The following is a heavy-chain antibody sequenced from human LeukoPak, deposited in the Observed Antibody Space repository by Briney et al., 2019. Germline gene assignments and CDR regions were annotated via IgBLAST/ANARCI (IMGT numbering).Heavy chain of an antibody. CDR1: GYSISSGYY. J-gene: IGHJ5*02. D-gene: IGHD2-8*01. CDR3: ARSGTLTNWFDP. CDR2: IYHSGST. Sequence: SETLSLTCTVSGYSISSGYYWGWIRQPPGKGLEWIGSIYHSGSTYYNPSLKSRVTISVDTSKNQFSLRLSSVTAADTAVYYCARSGTLTNWFDPWGQGTLVTVSS. V-gene: IGHV4-38-2*02.